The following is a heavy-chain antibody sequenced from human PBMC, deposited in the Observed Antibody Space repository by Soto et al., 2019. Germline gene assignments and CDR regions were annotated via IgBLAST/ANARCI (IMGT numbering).Heavy chain of an antibody. CDR3: ARVRCSGGSCYPNDAFDI. V-gene: IGHV1-69*06. CDR1: GGTFSSYA. Sequence: QVQLVQSGAEVKKPGSSVKVSCKASGGTFSSYAISWVRQAPGQGLEWMGGIIPIFGTAKYAQKFQGRVTITADKSTSTAYMELSSLRSEDTAVYYCARVRCSGGSCYPNDAFDIWGQGTMVTVSS. J-gene: IGHJ3*02. CDR2: IIPIFGTA. D-gene: IGHD2-15*01.